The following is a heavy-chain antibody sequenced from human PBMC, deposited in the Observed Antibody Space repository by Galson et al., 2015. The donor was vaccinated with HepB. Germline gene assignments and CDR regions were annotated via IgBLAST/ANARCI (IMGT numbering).Heavy chain of an antibody. V-gene: IGHV1-18*04. D-gene: IGHD3-22*01. Sequence: SVKVSCKASGYTFSNYGISWVRQAPGQGLEWIGWISVYNGNTYYAQKFQGRVSLTTETSTSTAYVELRSLRSDDTAVYYCARGYYYDRSGPRTDFLHWGQGTLVTVSS. CDR3: ARGYYYDRSGPRTDFLH. CDR1: GYTFSNYG. J-gene: IGHJ1*01. CDR2: ISVYNGNT.